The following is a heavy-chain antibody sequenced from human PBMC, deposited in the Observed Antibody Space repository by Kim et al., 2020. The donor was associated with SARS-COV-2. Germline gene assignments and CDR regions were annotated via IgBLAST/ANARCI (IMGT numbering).Heavy chain of an antibody. J-gene: IGHJ4*02. V-gene: IGHV3-7*01. CDR1: GFTLSSYW. D-gene: IGHD6-19*01. Sequence: GGSLRLSCVASGFTLSSYWMSWVRQAPGKGLEWVANIYLDGSKEFYVDSVEGRFTISRDNAKASVYLQMNSLRAEDTAVYYCARDVSHGCFDHWGQGTLVTASS. CDR3: ARDVSHGCFDH. CDR2: IYLDGSKE.